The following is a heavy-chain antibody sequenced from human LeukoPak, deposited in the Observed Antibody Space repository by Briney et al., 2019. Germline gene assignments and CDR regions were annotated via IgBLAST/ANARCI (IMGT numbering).Heavy chain of an antibody. CDR3: ASGAYQLLSGAY. CDR2: INQDGSEK. J-gene: IGHJ4*02. Sequence: ETLPLTCAVSGGSISSGGYSWSWIRQPPGKGLEWVGNINQDGSEKSYVDSVKGRFTISRDNANNSLYLQLSSLRAEDTAVYYCASGAYQLLSGAYWGQGTLVTVSS. V-gene: IGHV3-7*01. CDR1: GGSISSGGYS. D-gene: IGHD2-2*01.